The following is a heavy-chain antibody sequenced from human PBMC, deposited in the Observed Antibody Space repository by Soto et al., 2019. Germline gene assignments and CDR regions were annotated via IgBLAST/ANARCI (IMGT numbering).Heavy chain of an antibody. D-gene: IGHD2-15*01. CDR2: IYKSTTT. CDR1: GDSISTVDYF. CDR3: ARGRYCLTGRCFPNWFDS. Sequence: QVHLLESGPGLVKPSQTLSLTCSVSGDSISTVDYFWAWIRQPPGQALEYIGYIYKSTTTYYNPSLESRVAMSLDTSKSQFSLNVTSVTAADTAVYFCARGRYCLTGRCFPNWFDSWGQGTLVTVSS. J-gene: IGHJ5*01. V-gene: IGHV4-30-4*01.